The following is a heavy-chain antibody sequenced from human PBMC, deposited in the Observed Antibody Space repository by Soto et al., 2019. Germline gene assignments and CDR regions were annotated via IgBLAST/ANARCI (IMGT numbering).Heavy chain of an antibody. CDR1: GFTFSGSA. J-gene: IGHJ6*02. V-gene: IGHV3-73*02. Sequence: EVQLVESGGGLVQPGGSLKLSCAASGFTFSGSAMHWVRQASGKGMEWVGRISSKAKSYAKPYGGSVKGRFTISRDDSMNPAYLQRNSLKTEDTDVYYGTKHWDVVVVAAPIPYGMDVWGQGTTVTVSS. CDR3: TKHWDVVVVAAPIPYGMDV. CDR2: ISSKAKSYAK. D-gene: IGHD2-15*01.